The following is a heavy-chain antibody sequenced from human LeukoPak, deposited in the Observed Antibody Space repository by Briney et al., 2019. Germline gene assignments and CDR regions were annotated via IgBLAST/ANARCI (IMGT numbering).Heavy chain of an antibody. CDR1: GGSFSGYY. CDR2: IYYSGSA. V-gene: IGHV4-34*01. CDR3: ARRGSGYYGGFDY. D-gene: IGHD3-3*01. J-gene: IGHJ4*02. Sequence: SETLSLTCAVYGGSFSGYYWSWIRQPPGKGLECIGIIYYSGSAYNNPSLESRVTISVDTSKNQFSLKLTSVTAADTAVYYCARRGSGYYGGFDYWGQGTLVTVSS.